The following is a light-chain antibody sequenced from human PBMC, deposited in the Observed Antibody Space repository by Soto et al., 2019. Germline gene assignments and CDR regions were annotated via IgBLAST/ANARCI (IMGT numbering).Light chain of an antibody. CDR2: GNT. Sequence: QSVLTQPPSVSGAPGQRVTISCTGSSSNFGAGYDVHWYQQLPGTAPKILIYGNTNRPSGVTDRFSGSKSGTSASLAITGLQAEDDDYYYSQSYGSGLSGLVFGGGTKVTVL. CDR3: QSYGSGLSGLV. V-gene: IGLV1-40*01. CDR1: SSNFGAGYD. J-gene: IGLJ2*01.